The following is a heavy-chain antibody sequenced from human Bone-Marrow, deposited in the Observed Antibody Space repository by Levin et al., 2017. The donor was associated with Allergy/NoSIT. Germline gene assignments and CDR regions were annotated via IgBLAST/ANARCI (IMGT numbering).Heavy chain of an antibody. CDR3: ARSGSRSNWDSVY. CDR2: VYHSGST. CDR1: GYSISSDYY. V-gene: IGHV4-38-2*01. D-gene: IGHD1-7*01. J-gene: IGHJ4*02. Sequence: SETLSLTCAVSGYSISSDYYWGWIRQPPGKGLEWIGNVYHSGSTYYNPSLRSRVTISVDTSKNQFSLKLTSVTAADTAVYYCARSGSRSNWDSVYWGQGTLVTVSS.